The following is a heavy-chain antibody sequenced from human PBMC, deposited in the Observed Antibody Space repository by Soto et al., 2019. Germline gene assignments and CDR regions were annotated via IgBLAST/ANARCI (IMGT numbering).Heavy chain of an antibody. CDR1: GFTFTNHG. D-gene: IGHD3-10*01. V-gene: IGHV3-30*03. CDR3: ASGGGRKGKETLFAY. Sequence: QMQLVESGGGVVQPGMSLRLSCAVSGFTFTNHGIHWVRQAPGKGLEWVADISYNGIDKWYGDSVKGRVTISRDNFGDTAYLQVIGDRSEGAAVSCFASGGGRKGKETLFAYWAQVTLVPVS. J-gene: IGHJ4*02. CDR2: ISYNGIDK.